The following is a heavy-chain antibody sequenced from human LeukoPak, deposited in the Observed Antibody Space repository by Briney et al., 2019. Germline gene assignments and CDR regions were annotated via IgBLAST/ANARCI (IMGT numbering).Heavy chain of an antibody. CDR3: VKGRITMVRGVFDY. CDR1: GFTFSSYA. D-gene: IGHD3-10*01. V-gene: IGHV3-64D*09. Sequence: GGSLRLSCSASGFTFSSYAMHWVRQAPGKGLEYVSAISSNGGSTYYADSVKGRFTISRDNSKNTLYLQMNSLRAEDTAVYYCVKGRITMVRGVFDYWGQGTLVTVSS. J-gene: IGHJ4*02. CDR2: ISSNGGST.